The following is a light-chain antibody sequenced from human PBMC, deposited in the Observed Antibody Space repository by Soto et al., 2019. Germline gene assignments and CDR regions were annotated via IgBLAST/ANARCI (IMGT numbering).Light chain of an antibody. CDR2: GAS. CDR1: QSLSSSN. V-gene: IGKV3-20*01. Sequence: EVVLTQSPGTLSLSPGERATLSCRASQSLSSSNLAWYQQKRGQAPRLLIYGASSRATDIPDRFSGSGSGTDFTITISSLEPEDFAVYYCQEYGSSRTFGQGTKVEIK. CDR3: QEYGSSRT. J-gene: IGKJ1*01.